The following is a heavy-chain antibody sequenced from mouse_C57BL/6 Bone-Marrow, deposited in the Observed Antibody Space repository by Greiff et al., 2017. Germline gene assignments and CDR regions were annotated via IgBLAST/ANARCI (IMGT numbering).Heavy chain of an antibody. J-gene: IGHJ1*03. CDR3: ARWGYGSSYWYIDV. CDR2: INPSSGYT. V-gene: IGHV1-4*01. D-gene: IGHD1-1*01. Sequence: VHLVESGAELARPGASVKMSCKASGYTFTSYTMHWVKQRPGQGLEWIGYINPSSGYTKYNQKFKDKATLTADKSSSTAYMQLSSLTSEDSAVYYCARWGYGSSYWYIDVWGTGTTVTVSS. CDR1: GYTFTSYT.